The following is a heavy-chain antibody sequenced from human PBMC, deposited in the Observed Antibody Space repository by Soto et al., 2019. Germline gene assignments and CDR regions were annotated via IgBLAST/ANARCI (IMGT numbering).Heavy chain of an antibody. J-gene: IGHJ4*02. CDR3: AMGATWYVDY. D-gene: IGHD1-26*01. CDR2: ISYDGSNK. Sequence: ESGGGVVQPGRSLRLSCAASGFTFSSYAMHWVRQAPGKGLEWVAVISYDGSNKYYADSVKGRFTISRDNSKNTLYLQMNSLRAEDTAVYYCAMGATWYVDYWGQGTLVTVSS. V-gene: IGHV3-30-3*01. CDR1: GFTFSSYA.